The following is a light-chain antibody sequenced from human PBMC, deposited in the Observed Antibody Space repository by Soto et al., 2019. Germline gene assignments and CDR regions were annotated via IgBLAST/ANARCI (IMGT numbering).Light chain of an antibody. CDR2: DVS. J-gene: IGLJ1*01. V-gene: IGLV2-14*03. CDR1: SSDVGGYNY. CDR3: SSYTSSSTYV. Sequence: QSVLTQPAPVSGSPGRSITISCTGTSSDVGGYNYVSWYQHHPGKAPKLLIYDVSNRPSGVSNRFSGSKSGNTASLTISGLQAEDEADYYCSSYTSSSTYVFGTGTKVTVL.